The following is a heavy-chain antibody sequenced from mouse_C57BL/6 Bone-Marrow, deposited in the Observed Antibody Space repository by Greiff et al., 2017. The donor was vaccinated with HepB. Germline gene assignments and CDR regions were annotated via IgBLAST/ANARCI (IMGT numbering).Heavy chain of an antibody. CDR1: GYTFTSYW. CDR2: IDPSDSYT. Sequence: QVQLQQPGAELVKPGASVKLSCKASGYTFTSYWMQWVKQRPGQGLEWIGEIDPSDSYTNSNQKFKGKATLTVDTSSRTAYMQLSSLTSEDSAVYYCARSGEFFSIYYCGSSYVDYWGQGTTLTVSS. V-gene: IGHV1-50*01. J-gene: IGHJ2*01. CDR3: ARSGEFFSIYYCGSSYVDY. D-gene: IGHD1-1*01.